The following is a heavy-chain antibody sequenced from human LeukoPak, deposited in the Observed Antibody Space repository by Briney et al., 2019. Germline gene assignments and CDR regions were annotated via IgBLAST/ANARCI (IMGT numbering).Heavy chain of an antibody. CDR1: GFTFSSYS. CDR2: ISSSSSAI. D-gene: IGHD1-7*01. Sequence: GGSLRLSCAASGFTFSSYSMNWVRQAPGKGLWWVSYISSSSSAIYYADSVKGRFTISRDNAKNSLYLQMDSLRAEDTAVYYCARDRLELRGASYYYYMDVWGKGTTVTVSS. V-gene: IGHV3-48*01. CDR3: ARDRLELRGASYYYYMDV. J-gene: IGHJ6*03.